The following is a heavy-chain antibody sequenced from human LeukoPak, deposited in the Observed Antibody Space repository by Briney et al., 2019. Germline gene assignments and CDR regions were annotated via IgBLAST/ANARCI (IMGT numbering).Heavy chain of an antibody. D-gene: IGHD5-12*01. CDR2: IYYSGST. CDR1: GGSISSSTYY. J-gene: IGHJ4*02. V-gene: IGHV4-39*01. Sequence: KPSETLSLTCTVSGGSISSSTYYWGWIRQPPGKGLEWIGSIYYSGSTYYNPSLKSRVTISVDTSKNQFSLKLSSVTAADTAVSYCARHGGVKYSGYERRFDYSGKGTLVTVS. CDR3: ARHGGVKYSGYERRFDY.